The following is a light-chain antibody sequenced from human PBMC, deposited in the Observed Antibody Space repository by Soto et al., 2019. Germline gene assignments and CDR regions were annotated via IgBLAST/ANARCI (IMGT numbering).Light chain of an antibody. V-gene: IGKV1-5*03. CDR3: LHYINYPLS. Sequence: DIQMTQSPSTLSASVGDRVTITCRASQGIGSELAWYQQKPGKAPKLPIYKASSLEGGVPSRFSGSGSVTEFTLTISSLQPDDFAPYYCLHYINYPLSFGGGTKVEIQ. CDR2: KAS. J-gene: IGKJ4*01. CDR1: QGIGSE.